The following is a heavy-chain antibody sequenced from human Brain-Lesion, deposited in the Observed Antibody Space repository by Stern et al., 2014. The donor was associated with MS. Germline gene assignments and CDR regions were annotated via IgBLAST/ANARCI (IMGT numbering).Heavy chain of an antibody. CDR1: GFTVSNYY. D-gene: IGHD4-17*01. CDR3: ARDRVTTVTTYYFDS. V-gene: IGHV3-66*02. Sequence: EVQLVESGGGLVQPGGSLRLSCAASGFTVSNYYMSWVRQAPGKGLEWVLIIYTSGKTYYADSVRGRFVISRDKSKSTLYLQMDSLRPEDTAVYYCARDRVTTVTTYYFDSWGQGTRVTVSS. J-gene: IGHJ4*02. CDR2: IYTSGKT.